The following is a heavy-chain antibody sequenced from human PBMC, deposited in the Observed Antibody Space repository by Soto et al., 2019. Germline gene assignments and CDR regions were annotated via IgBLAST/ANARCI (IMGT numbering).Heavy chain of an antibody. V-gene: IGHV3-23*04. Sequence: EVHLVESGGDLIQPGGSLRLSCAASGFSFSSYSMSGVRQAPGKGLEWVSGMSATGGSTYYADSVKGRFIISRDNSRKTLYLQMNSLRADDTAVYYCAKSWGDTWQESAFDIWGLGTMVTVSA. CDR1: GFSFSSYS. J-gene: IGHJ3*02. CDR2: MSATGGST. D-gene: IGHD5-18*01. CDR3: AKSWGDTWQESAFDI.